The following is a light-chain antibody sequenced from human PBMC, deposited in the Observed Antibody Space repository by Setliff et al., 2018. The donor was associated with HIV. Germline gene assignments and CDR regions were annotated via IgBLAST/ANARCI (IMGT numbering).Light chain of an antibody. CDR3: SSFTSTTIYV. CDR1: SSDVGSYNL. CDR2: EVT. Sequence: QSALTQPASVSGSPGQSITISCTGTSSDVGSYNLVSWYQQHPGKAPKLIIFEVTKRPSGVSTRFSGSRSGNTASLTISGLQAEDEADYYCSSFTSTTIYVFGTGTKVTVL. J-gene: IGLJ1*01. V-gene: IGLV2-14*02.